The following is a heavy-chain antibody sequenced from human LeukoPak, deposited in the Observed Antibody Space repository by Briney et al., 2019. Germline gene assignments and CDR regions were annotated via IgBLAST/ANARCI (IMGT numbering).Heavy chain of an antibody. CDR1: GYTFTSYG. CDR3: ARDGKDTAIPTSYYYYYMDV. V-gene: IGHV1-18*01. D-gene: IGHD5-18*01. Sequence: ASVKVSCKASGYTFTSYGISWVRQAPGQGLEWMGWISAYNGNTNYAQKLQGRVTMTTDTSTSTACMELRSLRSDDTAVYYCARDGKDTAIPTSYYYYYMDVWGKGTTVTVSS. J-gene: IGHJ6*03. CDR2: ISAYNGNT.